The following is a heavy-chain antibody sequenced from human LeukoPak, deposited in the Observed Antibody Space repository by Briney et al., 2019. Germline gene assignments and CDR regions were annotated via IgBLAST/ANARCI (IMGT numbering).Heavy chain of an antibody. D-gene: IGHD2-2*01. CDR2: ISGRGANT. V-gene: IGHV3-23*01. CDR1: GFTFSDYY. CDR3: AKAVVIVPTATPFDY. J-gene: IGHJ4*02. Sequence: PGGSLRLSCAASGFTFSDYYMSWVRQAPGKGLEWVSAISGRGANTYYADSVKGRFTISRDNSKNTLYMQMNSLRAEDTAVYYCAKAVVIVPTATPFDYWGQGTLVTVSS.